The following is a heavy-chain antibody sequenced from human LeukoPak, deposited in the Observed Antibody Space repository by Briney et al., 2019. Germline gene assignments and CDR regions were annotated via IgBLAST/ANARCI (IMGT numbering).Heavy chain of an antibody. CDR1: GFTFSSYA. J-gene: IGHJ4*02. CDR2: ISSNGGST. CDR3: VKPEDSSTSRDSAGGY. D-gene: IGHD2/OR15-2a*01. Sequence: GGSLRLSCSASGFTFSSYAMHWVRQAPGKGLEYVSAISSNGGSTYYADSVKGRFTISRDNSKNTLYPQMSSLRAEDTAVYYCVKPEDSSTSRDSAGGYWGQGTLVTVSS. V-gene: IGHV3-64D*06.